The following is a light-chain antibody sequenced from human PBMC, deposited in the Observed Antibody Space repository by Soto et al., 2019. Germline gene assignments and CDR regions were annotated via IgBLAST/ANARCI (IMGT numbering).Light chain of an antibody. CDR3: SSNAGSNNLV. CDR1: SSDVGNYNY. CDR2: EVS. V-gene: IGLV2-8*01. Sequence: QSALTQPPSASGTPGQSVTIPRTGTSSDVGNYNYVSWYQQHPGKAPKLMIYEVSRRPSGVPDRFSGSKSGNTASLTVSGLQAEDEADYYCSSNAGSNNLVFGGGTKVTVL. J-gene: IGLJ2*01.